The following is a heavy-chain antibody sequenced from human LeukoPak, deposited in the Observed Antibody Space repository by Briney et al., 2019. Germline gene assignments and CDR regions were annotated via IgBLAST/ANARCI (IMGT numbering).Heavy chain of an antibody. CDR2: INSDGSST. D-gene: IGHD1-26*01. CDR1: GFTFSSYW. J-gene: IGHJ6*03. CDR3: ARDPYSGSYSDYYYYYMDV. Sequence: GGSLRLSCAASGFTFSSYWMHWVRQAPGKGLVWVSRINSDGSSTSYADSVKGRYTISRDNAKNTLYLQMNSQRAEDTAVYYCARDPYSGSYSDYYYYYMDVWGKGTTVTVSS. V-gene: IGHV3-74*01.